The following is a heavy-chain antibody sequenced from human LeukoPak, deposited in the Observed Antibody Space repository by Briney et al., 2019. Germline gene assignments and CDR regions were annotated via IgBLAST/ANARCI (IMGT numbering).Heavy chain of an antibody. CDR1: GGSISSYY. CDR3: ARAGRAFDI. D-gene: IGHD3-10*01. CDR2: IYYSGST. V-gene: IGHV4-59*01. J-gene: IGHJ3*02. Sequence: SETLSLICTVSGGSISSYYWSWIRQPPGKGLEWIGYIYYSGSTNYNPSLKSRVTISVDTSKNQFSLKLSSVTAADTAVYYCARAGRAFDIWGQGTMVTVSS.